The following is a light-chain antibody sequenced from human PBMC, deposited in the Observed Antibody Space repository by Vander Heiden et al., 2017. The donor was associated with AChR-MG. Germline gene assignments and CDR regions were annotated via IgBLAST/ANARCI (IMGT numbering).Light chain of an antibody. Sequence: QSALTQPPSVSGSPGQPVTISCTGTSSDVGPYNRVPWYQQPPGTVPKLMIYEVNNRPSGVPDRFSGSKSGNTASLTISRLQAEDEADYYCSSYTTSSTPVVFGGGTRLTVL. CDR3: SSYTTSSTPVV. CDR1: SSDVGPYNR. CDR2: EVN. J-gene: IGLJ2*01. V-gene: IGLV2-18*02.